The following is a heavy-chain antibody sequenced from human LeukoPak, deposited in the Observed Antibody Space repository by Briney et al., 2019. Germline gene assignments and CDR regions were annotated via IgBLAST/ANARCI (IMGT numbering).Heavy chain of an antibody. V-gene: IGHV3-21*04. CDR1: GFTFSSYN. CDR2: ISSSSSYI. Sequence: GGSLRLSCAASGFTFSSYNMNWVRQAPGKGLERVSSISSSSSYIYYADSVKGRFTISRDNAKNSLYLLMNSLRAEDMAVYYCARDGTAVGINYDYWGQGTLVTVSS. D-gene: IGHD6-13*01. J-gene: IGHJ4*02. CDR3: ARDGTAVGINYDY.